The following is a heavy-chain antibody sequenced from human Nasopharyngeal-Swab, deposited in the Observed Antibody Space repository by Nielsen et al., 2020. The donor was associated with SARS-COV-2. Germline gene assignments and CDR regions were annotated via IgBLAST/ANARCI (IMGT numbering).Heavy chain of an antibody. D-gene: IGHD5-12*01. CDR2: IWYDGSNK. CDR3: ARGGDIGWFDP. V-gene: IGHV3-33*01. CDR1: GFTFSTFG. J-gene: IGHJ5*02. Sequence: GGSLRLSCAASGFTFSTFGMHWVRQAPGKGLEWVAVIWYDGSNKYYADSVKGRFTISRDNSKNTLYLQMNSLRAEDTAVYYCARGGDIGWFDPWGQGTLVTVSS.